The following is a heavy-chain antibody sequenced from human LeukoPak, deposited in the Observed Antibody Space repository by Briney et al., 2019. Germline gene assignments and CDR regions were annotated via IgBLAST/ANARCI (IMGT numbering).Heavy chain of an antibody. Sequence: GQSLKISCKDSGNSFSNYWIGWVRQKPGEGLEWMGIIHPVNSDIQYSPSFQGHVTISADTSINTAYLQWSNLKASDTAMYYCARRTHSVTMDEYIDYWGQGTLVTVSS. D-gene: IGHD4/OR15-4a*01. CDR1: GNSFSNYW. CDR3: ARRTHSVTMDEYIDY. V-gene: IGHV5-51*01. CDR2: IHPVNSDI. J-gene: IGHJ4*02.